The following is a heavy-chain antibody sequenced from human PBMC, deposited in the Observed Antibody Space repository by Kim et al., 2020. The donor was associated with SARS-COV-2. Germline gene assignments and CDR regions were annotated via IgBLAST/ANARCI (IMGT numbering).Heavy chain of an antibody. J-gene: IGHJ6*02. CDR2: INTNTGNP. V-gene: IGHV7-4-1*02. D-gene: IGHD2-2*01. CDR3: ARDSKYCSSTSCSRDYYYYYGMDV. CDR1: GYTFTSYA. Sequence: ASVKVSCKASGYTFTSYAMNWVRQAPGQGLEWMGWINTNTGNPTYAQGFTGRFVFSLDTSVSTAYLQISSLKAEDTAVYYCARDSKYCSSTSCSRDYYYYYGMDVWGQGTTVTVSS.